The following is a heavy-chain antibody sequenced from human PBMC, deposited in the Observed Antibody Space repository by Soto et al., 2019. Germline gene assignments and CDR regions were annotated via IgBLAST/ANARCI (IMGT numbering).Heavy chain of an antibody. CDR2: IYYSGST. Sequence: QVQLQESGPGLVKPSQTLSLTCTVSGGSISSGDYYWSWIRQPPGKGLEWIGYIYYSGSTYYNPSLKSRVTISVDTSKNQFSLKLSSVTAADTAVYYCARVVRSKYCISTSCYLVWWFDPWGQGTLVTVSS. D-gene: IGHD2-2*01. J-gene: IGHJ5*02. CDR3: ARVVRSKYCISTSCYLVWWFDP. V-gene: IGHV4-30-4*01. CDR1: GGSISSGDYY.